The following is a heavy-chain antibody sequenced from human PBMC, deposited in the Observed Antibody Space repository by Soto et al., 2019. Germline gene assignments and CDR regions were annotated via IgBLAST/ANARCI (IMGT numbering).Heavy chain of an antibody. D-gene: IGHD3-16*01. CDR1: GFAFNNYA. J-gene: IGHJ4*02. Sequence: EVQLLDSGGGLVQPGVSLRLSCAASGFAFNNYAMTWVRQAPGKGLEWVSTISNNGFTTYYADSVKGRFTISRDNSMHTVYLQMSSLRAEDTALYYCATERAARGIDYWGQGTLVTVSS. CDR2: ISNNGFTT. V-gene: IGHV3-23*01. CDR3: ATERAARGIDY.